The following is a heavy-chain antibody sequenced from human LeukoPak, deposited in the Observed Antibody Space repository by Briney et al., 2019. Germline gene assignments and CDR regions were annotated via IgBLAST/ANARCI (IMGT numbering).Heavy chain of an antibody. Sequence: SETLSLTCTVSGGSISSYYWSWIRQPPGKGLEWIGYIYYSGSTNYNPSLKSRVTISADTSKNQFSLKLSSVTAADTAVYYCARGGSGGYYYYGMDVWGQGTTVTVSS. CDR2: IYYSGST. D-gene: IGHD2-15*01. J-gene: IGHJ6*02. CDR3: ARGGSGGYYYYGMDV. V-gene: IGHV4-59*01. CDR1: GGSISSYY.